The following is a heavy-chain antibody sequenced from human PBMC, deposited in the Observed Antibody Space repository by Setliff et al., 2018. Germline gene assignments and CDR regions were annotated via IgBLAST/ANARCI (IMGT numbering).Heavy chain of an antibody. CDR2: IYHSGSS. CDR3: ARGRMRGSCSGPSCTYDPFDI. CDR1: GGSFSNYY. Sequence: SETLSLTCTVYGGSFSNYYWGWIRQSPGKGLEWIGSIYHSGSSYYNSSLRSRVTISVDTSKNQFSLILRSVTAADTAVYYCARGRMRGSCSGPSCTYDPFDIWGQGTPVTVSS. D-gene: IGHD2-2*01. J-gene: IGHJ3*02. V-gene: IGHV4-34*01.